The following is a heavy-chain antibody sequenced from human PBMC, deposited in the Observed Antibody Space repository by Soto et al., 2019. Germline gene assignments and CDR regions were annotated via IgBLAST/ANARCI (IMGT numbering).Heavy chain of an antibody. CDR3: AMSIDGYDDPGGFDY. CDR2: IYHSGST. D-gene: IGHD5-12*01. CDR1: GGSISSGGYS. V-gene: IGHV4-30-2*01. J-gene: IGHJ4*02. Sequence: QLQLQESGSGLVKPSQTLSLTCAVSGGSISSGGYSWSWIRQPPGKGLEWIGYIYHSGSTYYNPSLKSRVTISVDRSKNQFSLKLSSVTAADTAVYYCAMSIDGYDDPGGFDYWGQGTLVTVSS.